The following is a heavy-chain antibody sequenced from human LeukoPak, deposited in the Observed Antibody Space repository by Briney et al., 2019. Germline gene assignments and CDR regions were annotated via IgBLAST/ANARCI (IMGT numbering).Heavy chain of an antibody. CDR1: GHTFTVFH. J-gene: IGHJ4*02. CDR2: INPNSGGT. CDR3: ARVGRAFTARSSFFDS. Sequence: ASVKVSCKASGHTFTVFHIHWVRQAPGQGLDWMGWINPNSGGTNYAQKFQGRVTMTRDTSISTAYMELSRLRSDDTAVYCARVGRAFTARSSFFDSWGQGTLVTVSS. D-gene: IGHD6-6*01. V-gene: IGHV1-2*02.